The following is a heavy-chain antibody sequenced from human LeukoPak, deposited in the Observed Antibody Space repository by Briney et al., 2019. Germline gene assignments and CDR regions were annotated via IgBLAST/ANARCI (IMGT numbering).Heavy chain of an antibody. Sequence: PGGSLRLSCAASGFTFSSYAMSWVRQAPGKGLEWVSAISGSGGSTYYADSVKGRFTISRDNSKNTLYLQMNSLRAEDTAVYYCAKEHCIGYCSSTSSPEAAFDIWGQGTMVTVSS. D-gene: IGHD2-2*01. CDR1: GFTFSSYA. V-gene: IGHV3-23*01. J-gene: IGHJ3*02. CDR3: AKEHCIGYCSSTSSPEAAFDI. CDR2: ISGSGGST.